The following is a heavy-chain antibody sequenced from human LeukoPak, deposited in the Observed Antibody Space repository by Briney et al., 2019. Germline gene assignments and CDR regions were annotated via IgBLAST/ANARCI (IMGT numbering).Heavy chain of an antibody. CDR2: IRYDGSDK. CDR3: SSTSAGY. D-gene: IGHD2-2*01. CDR1: GFTFKSYG. J-gene: IGHJ4*02. Sequence: PGGSLRHSCAASGFTFKSYGMHWVRQAPGKGLEWVAFIRYDGSDKYYEDSVKGRFTISRDNSKNILYLQMNNLRTEDTAVYHCSSTSAGYWGQGTPVTVSS. V-gene: IGHV3-30*02.